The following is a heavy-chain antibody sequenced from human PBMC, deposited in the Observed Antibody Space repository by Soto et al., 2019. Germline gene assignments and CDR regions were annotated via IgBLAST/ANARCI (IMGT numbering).Heavy chain of an antibody. CDR3: ARRASLSYCYSPVCSGLDV. V-gene: IGHV5-51*01. CDR2: IYPVDSEK. CDR1: GYAFSDYW. D-gene: IGHD2-21*01. Sequence: GESLKISCKASGYAFSDYWIGWVRQKPGKRPEWLGSIYPVDSEKRYSPPFEGQVTISADKSINTAFLQVTGLKASDTAKYYCARRASLSYCYSPVCSGLDVWGQGTMVTVSS. J-gene: IGHJ6*02.